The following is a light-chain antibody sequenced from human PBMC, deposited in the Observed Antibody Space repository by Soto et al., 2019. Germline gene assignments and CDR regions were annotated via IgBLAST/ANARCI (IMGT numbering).Light chain of an antibody. CDR1: SGHSSYI. J-gene: IGLJ2*01. CDR2: LAGSGGY. Sequence: QLVLTQSSSASASPGSSVKLTCTLSSGHSSYIIAWHQQQPGKAPRYLMNLAGSGGYKKGSGVPDRFSGSSSGADRYLTISNLQSEDEADYYCETWDSNPGVFGGGTKVTVL. CDR3: ETWDSNPGV. V-gene: IGLV4-60*03.